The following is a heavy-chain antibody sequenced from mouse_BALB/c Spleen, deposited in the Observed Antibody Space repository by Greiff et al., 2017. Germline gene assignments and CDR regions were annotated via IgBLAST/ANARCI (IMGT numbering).Heavy chain of an antibody. J-gene: IGHJ4*01. CDR2: INSNGGST. Sequence: EVKLVESGGGLVKPGGSLKLSCAASGFTFSSYAMSWVRQTPEKRLELVAAINSNGGSTYYPDTVKGRFTISRDNAKNTLYLQMSSLKSEDTALYYCARPYGNYLSYAMDYWGQGTSVPVSS. V-gene: IGHV5-6-2*01. D-gene: IGHD2-1*01. CDR1: GFTFSSYA. CDR3: ARPYGNYLSYAMDY.